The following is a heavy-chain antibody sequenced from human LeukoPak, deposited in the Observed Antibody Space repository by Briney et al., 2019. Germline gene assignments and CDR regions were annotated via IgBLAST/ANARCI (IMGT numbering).Heavy chain of an antibody. Sequence: GGSLRLSCAASGFSFSNYAMSWVRQAPGKGLEWVSIAGSGVSRLYGDSVRGRFTISRDNSKNMLYLQMNSLRADDTAVYYCVKERDALRENYYMDVWGKGTTVIVSS. V-gene: IGHV3-23*01. CDR1: GFSFSNYA. CDR3: VKERDALRENYYMDV. J-gene: IGHJ6*03. CDR2: IAGSGVSR.